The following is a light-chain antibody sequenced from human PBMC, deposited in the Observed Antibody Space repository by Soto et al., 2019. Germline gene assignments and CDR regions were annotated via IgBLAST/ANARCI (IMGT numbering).Light chain of an antibody. CDR2: DAS. Sequence: AIQLTQSPSSLSASVGDRVTITCRASQGISSALAWYQHKPGKAPKLLIYDASSLESGVPSRFSGSGSGTDFTLTISSLQPEDFATYYCQQFNSYPPYTFGQGTKLEIK. J-gene: IGKJ2*01. CDR1: QGISSA. CDR3: QQFNSYPPYT. V-gene: IGKV1-13*02.